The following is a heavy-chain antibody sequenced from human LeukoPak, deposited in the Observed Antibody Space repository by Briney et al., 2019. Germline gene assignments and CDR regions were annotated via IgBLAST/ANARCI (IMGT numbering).Heavy chain of an antibody. CDR3: VRDRFYSFDH. V-gene: IGHV3-48*02. CDR2: IRSSSSAI. J-gene: IGHJ4*02. CDR1: GFTFSSYR. Sequence: GGSLRLSCAASGFTFSSYRMNWVRQAPGKGLEWLSYIRSSSSAIYYADSVKGRFTVSTDNAKNSLYLQMNSLRDEDTAVYYCVRDRFYSFDHWGQGTVVTVSS.